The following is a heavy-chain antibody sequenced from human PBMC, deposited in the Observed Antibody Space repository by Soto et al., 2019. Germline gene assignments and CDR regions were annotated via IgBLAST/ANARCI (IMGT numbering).Heavy chain of an antibody. Sequence: EVQLLESGGGLVQPGGSLRLSCAASGFTFSSYAMSWVRQAPGKGLEWVSAISGSGGSTYYADSVKGRFTISRDNSKNTLYLQMNSLRAEDTAVYYCAQSGNSGSYFMDSLYYYYYGMDVWGQGTTVTVSS. CDR1: GFTFSSYA. V-gene: IGHV3-23*01. J-gene: IGHJ6*02. D-gene: IGHD1-26*01. CDR2: ISGSGGST. CDR3: AQSGNSGSYFMDSLYYYYYGMDV.